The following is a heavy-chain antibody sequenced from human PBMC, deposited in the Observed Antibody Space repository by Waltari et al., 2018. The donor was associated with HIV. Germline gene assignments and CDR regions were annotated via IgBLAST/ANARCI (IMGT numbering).Heavy chain of an antibody. D-gene: IGHD3-10*01. J-gene: IGHJ5*02. Sequence: QVQLQESGPGLVKPSETLSLTCTVSGGSISSYYWSWIRQPPGKGLEWIGYIYYSGCTNYNPSLKSRVTISVDTSKNQFSLKLSSVTAADTAVYYCARGYGSGSYYNPNWFDPWGQGTLVTVSS. CDR3: ARGYGSGSYYNPNWFDP. CDR2: IYYSGCT. CDR1: GGSISSYY. V-gene: IGHV4-59*01.